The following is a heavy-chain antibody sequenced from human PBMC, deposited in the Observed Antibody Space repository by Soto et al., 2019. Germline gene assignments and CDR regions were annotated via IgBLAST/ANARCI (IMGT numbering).Heavy chain of an antibody. CDR1: VFSRSTSGVG. Sequence: QITLKESGPALVKPTQTLTLTCASSVFSRSTSGVGVGWIRWPPGKAPEWLALIYWDVDRRYSPSLRSRLPITKATSKYQVVSTLTKVDPVEPGTYWCARRVVGPGSITRAFDFCGQATMVTVSS. CDR2: IYWDVDR. CDR3: ARRVVGPGSITRAFDF. V-gene: IGHV2-5*02. D-gene: IGHD2-15*01. J-gene: IGHJ3*01.